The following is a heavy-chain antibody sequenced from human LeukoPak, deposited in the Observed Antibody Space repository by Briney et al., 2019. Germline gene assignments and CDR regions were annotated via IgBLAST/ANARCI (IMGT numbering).Heavy chain of an antibody. D-gene: IGHD1-26*01. CDR2: IYPGDSDT. CDR1: GYTFSNFW. V-gene: IGHV5-51*01. J-gene: IGHJ4*02. Sequence: GESLKISCQGSGYTFSNFWIAWVRPLPGKGLEWMGIIYPGDSDTRYSPSFQGQVTISADKSRSVAYLQWSGLKASDSAMYYCARQAIEGATKSNFDYWGQGTLVTVSS. CDR3: ARQAIEGATKSNFDY.